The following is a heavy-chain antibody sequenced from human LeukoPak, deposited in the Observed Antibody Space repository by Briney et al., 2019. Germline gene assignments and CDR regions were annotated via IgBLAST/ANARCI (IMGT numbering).Heavy chain of an antibody. J-gene: IGHJ3*02. CDR1: GFTFSSYA. V-gene: IGHV3-23*01. D-gene: IGHD6-25*01. Sequence: PGGSLRLSCAASGFTFSSYAMSWVRQAPGKGLEWVSSISGSGGGTYFADSVEGRFTISRDNSKNTLHLQMNSLRAEETAVYYCAKGGGPRAFDIWGQGTVVTVSS. CDR2: ISGSGGGT. CDR3: AKGGGPRAFDI.